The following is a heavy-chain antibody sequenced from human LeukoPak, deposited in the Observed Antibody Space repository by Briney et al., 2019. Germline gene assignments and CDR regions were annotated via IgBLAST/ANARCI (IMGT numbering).Heavy chain of an antibody. Sequence: PGGSLRLSCAASGFTFSSYSMNWVRQAPGKGLEWVSSISSSSSYIYYADSVKGRFTISRDNAKNSLYLQMNSLRAEDTAVYYCAKGNLAVAGTFYYYYYYMDVWGKGTTVTISS. J-gene: IGHJ6*03. CDR2: ISSSSSYI. CDR3: AKGNLAVAGTFYYYYYYMDV. D-gene: IGHD6-19*01. CDR1: GFTFSSYS. V-gene: IGHV3-21*04.